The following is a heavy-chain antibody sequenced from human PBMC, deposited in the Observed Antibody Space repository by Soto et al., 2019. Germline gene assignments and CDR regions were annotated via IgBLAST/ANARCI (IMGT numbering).Heavy chain of an antibody. D-gene: IGHD1-26*01. CDR1: GYTFTTSG. J-gene: IGHJ6*02. CDR3: ARQGSWPYYYYGLDV. CDR2: ISTYNGDT. Sequence: QVQLVQSGPEVRKPGASVKVSCEASGYTFTTSGISWVRQVPGQGLEWMGWISTYNGDTNSAQNFQGRVLMTADTSXRTAYMELMSLKSDDTAVYYCARQGSWPYYYYGLDVWGQGTTATVSS. V-gene: IGHV1-18*01.